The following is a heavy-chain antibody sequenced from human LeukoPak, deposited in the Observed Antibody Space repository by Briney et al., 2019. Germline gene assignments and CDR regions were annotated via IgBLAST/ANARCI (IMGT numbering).Heavy chain of an antibody. Sequence: GGSLRLSCAASGFTASSNYMSWVRQAPGKGLEWVSVIYSGGSTYYADSVKGRFTISRDNSKDTLYLQMNSLRAEDTAVYYCASQRYFDWLFDYWGQGTLVTVSS. CDR2: IYSGGST. CDR3: ASQRYFDWLFDY. J-gene: IGHJ4*02. D-gene: IGHD3-9*01. CDR1: GFTASSNY. V-gene: IGHV3-66*04.